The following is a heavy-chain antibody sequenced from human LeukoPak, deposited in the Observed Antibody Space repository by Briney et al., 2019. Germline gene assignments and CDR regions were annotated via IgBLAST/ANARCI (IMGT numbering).Heavy chain of an antibody. CDR1: GFTFSSYA. D-gene: IGHD3-22*01. J-gene: IGHJ4*02. V-gene: IGHV3-23*01. Sequence: PGGSLRLSCAASGFTFSSYAMSWVRQAPGKGLEWVSAISGSGGSTYYADSVKGRFTISRDNSKNTLYLQMNSLRAEDTAVYYCAKLNYYDSSGYYTGRGHFDYWGQGTLVTVSP. CDR2: ISGSGGST. CDR3: AKLNYYDSSGYYTGRGHFDY.